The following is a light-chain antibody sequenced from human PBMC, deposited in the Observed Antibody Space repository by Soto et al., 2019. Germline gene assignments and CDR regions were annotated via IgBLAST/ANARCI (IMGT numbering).Light chain of an antibody. CDR3: QQANSFPWP. Sequence: DIQMTQSPSSVSAAAGDRVTITCRASQGISSWLAWYQQKPAKAPKLLIYAASSLQSGVPSRCSGSGARLYFTLTISSLQPEDFATYYWQQANSFPWPFGQGTKVEIK. CDR1: QGISSW. J-gene: IGKJ1*01. CDR2: AAS. V-gene: IGKV1-12*01.